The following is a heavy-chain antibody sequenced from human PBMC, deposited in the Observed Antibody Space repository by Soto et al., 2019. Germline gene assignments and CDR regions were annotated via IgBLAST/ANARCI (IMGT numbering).Heavy chain of an antibody. J-gene: IGHJ4*02. D-gene: IGHD5-12*01. CDR3: ARGRWLRSSVDY. CDR1: GYTFTSYG. V-gene: IGHV1-18*01. Sequence: ASVKVSCKASGYTFTSYGISWVRQAPGQGLEWMGWISAYNGNTNYAQKLQGRVTMTTDTSTSTAYMELSSLRSEDTAVYYCARGRWLRSSVDYWGQGTLVTVSS. CDR2: ISAYNGNT.